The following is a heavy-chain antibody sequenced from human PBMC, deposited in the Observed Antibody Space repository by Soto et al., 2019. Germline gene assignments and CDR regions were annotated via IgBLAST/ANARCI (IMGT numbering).Heavy chain of an antibody. Sequence: VASVKVSCKASGGTFSSYAISWVRQAPGQGLEWMGGIIPIFGTANYAQKFQGRVTITADKSTSTAYMELSSLRSEDTAVYYCARVYYDSSGYYYVDYWGQGTLVTVSS. CDR2: IIPIFGTA. J-gene: IGHJ4*02. V-gene: IGHV1-69*06. CDR3: ARVYYDSSGYYYVDY. D-gene: IGHD3-22*01. CDR1: GGTFSSYA.